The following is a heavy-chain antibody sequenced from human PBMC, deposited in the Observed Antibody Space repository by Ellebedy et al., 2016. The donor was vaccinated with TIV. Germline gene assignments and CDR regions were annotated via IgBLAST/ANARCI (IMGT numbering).Heavy chain of an antibody. Sequence: GESLKISXAASGFTFSSYSMNWVRQAPGKGLEWVSYISSSSSYIYYADSVKGRFTISRDNSKNTLYLQMNSLRAEDTAVYYCAKAGPGYCSGGSCYPYYYYGMDVWGQGTTVTVSS. V-gene: IGHV3-21*05. CDR1: GFTFSSYS. CDR3: AKAGPGYCSGGSCYPYYYYGMDV. D-gene: IGHD2-15*01. J-gene: IGHJ6*02. CDR2: ISSSSSYI.